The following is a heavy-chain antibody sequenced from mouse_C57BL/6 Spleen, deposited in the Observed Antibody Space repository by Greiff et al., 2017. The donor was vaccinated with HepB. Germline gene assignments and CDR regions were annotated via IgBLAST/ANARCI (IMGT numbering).Heavy chain of an antibody. CDR1: GFTFSDYG. CDR2: ISSGSSTI. D-gene: IGHD2-1*01. V-gene: IGHV5-17*01. J-gene: IGHJ3*01. Sequence: DVQLVESGGGLVKPGGSLKLSCAASGFTFSDYGMHWVRQAPEKGLEWVAYISSGSSTIYYADTVKGRFTISRDNAKNTLFLQMTSQRSEDTAMYYCAREGSYGNYEAYWGQGTLVTVSA. CDR3: AREGSYGNYEAY.